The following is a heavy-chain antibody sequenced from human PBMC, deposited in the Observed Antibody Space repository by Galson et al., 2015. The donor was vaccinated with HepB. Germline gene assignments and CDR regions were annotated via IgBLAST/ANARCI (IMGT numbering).Heavy chain of an antibody. Sequence: SVKVSCKASGGTFSSYVISWVRQAPGQGLEWMGGITPILGIANYAQKFQGRVTITADKSTSTAYMELSSLRSGDTAVFYCVRDRVSEMKPGKGGWFDPWGQGTLVTVSS. CDR1: GGTFSSYV. CDR2: ITPILGIA. D-gene: IGHD5-24*01. CDR3: VRDRVSEMKPGKGGWFDP. J-gene: IGHJ5*02. V-gene: IGHV1-69*10.